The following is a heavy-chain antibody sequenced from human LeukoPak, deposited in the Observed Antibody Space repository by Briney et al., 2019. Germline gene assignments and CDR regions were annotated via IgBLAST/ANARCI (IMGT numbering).Heavy chain of an antibody. CDR3: ARDPIAARPPYYFDY. J-gene: IGHJ4*02. CDR2: INPNSGGT. CDR1: GYTFTGYY. D-gene: IGHD6-6*01. Sequence: GASVKVSCKASGYTFTGYYMHWVRQAPGQGLEWMGWINPNSGGTNYAQKFQGRVTMTRDTSISTAYMELSRLRSDDTAVYYCARDPIAARPPYYFDYWGQGTLVTVSS. V-gene: IGHV1-2*02.